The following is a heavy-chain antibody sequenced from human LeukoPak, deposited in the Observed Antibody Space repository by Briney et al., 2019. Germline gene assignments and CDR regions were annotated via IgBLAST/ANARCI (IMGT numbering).Heavy chain of an antibody. CDR2: ISGSGGST. CDR1: GFTFSSYA. CDR3: AKGDYSNYRGYFDY. Sequence: GGSLRLSCAASGFTFSSYATSWVRQAPGKGLEWVSAISGSGGSTYYADSVKGRFTISRDNSKNTLYLQMNSLRAEDTAVYYCAKGDYSNYRGYFDYWGQGTLVTVSS. J-gene: IGHJ4*02. V-gene: IGHV3-23*01. D-gene: IGHD4-11*01.